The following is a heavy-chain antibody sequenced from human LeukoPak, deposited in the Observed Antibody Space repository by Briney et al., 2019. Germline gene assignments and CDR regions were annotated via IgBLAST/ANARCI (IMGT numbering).Heavy chain of an antibody. CDR3: ARAEYSGYDYWFDP. V-gene: IGHV4-30-4*01. D-gene: IGHD5-12*01. J-gene: IGHJ5*02. CDR1: GGSISSGDYY. Sequence: PSETLSLTCTVSGGSISSGDYYWGWIRQPPGKGLEWIGYIYYSGSTYYNPSLKSRVTISVDTSKNQFSLKLSSVTAADTAVYYCARAEYSGYDYWFDPWGQGTLVTVSS. CDR2: IYYSGST.